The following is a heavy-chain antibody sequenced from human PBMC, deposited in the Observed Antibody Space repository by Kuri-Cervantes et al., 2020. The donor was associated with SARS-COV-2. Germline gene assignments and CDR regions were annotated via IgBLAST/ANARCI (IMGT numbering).Heavy chain of an antibody. CDR3: ARHRAVSGWYPSYFDY. J-gene: IGHJ4*02. V-gene: IGHV4-34*01. CDR2: IYYSGST. Sequence: GSLRLSCAVYGGSFSGYYWSWIRQPPGKGLEWIGSIYYSGSTYYNPSLKSRVTISVDTSKNQFSLKLSSVTAADTAVYYCARHRAVSGWYPSYFDYWGQGTLVTVSS. D-gene: IGHD6-19*01. CDR1: GGSFSGYY.